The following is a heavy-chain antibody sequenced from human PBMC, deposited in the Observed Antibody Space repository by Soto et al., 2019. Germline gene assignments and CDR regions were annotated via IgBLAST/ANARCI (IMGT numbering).Heavy chain of an antibody. CDR1: GYTFTSYG. D-gene: IGHD4-17*01. CDR2: ISAYNGNT. CDR3: ARELDGYGDYLNANDY. V-gene: IGHV1-18*01. Sequence: APVNVSCKASGYTFTSYGISWVRQAPGQGLEWMGWISAYNGNTNYAQKLQGRVTMTTDTSTSTAYMELRSLRSDDTAVYYCARELDGYGDYLNANDYWGQGTLVTV. J-gene: IGHJ4*02.